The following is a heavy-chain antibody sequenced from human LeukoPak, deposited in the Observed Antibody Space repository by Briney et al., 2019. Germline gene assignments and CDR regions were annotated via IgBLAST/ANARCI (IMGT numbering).Heavy chain of an antibody. CDR2: IKQDGSEK. J-gene: IGHJ4*02. CDR3: ARDVIIRPPDY. Sequence: GGSLRLSCAASGFTFSTFWMSWVRQAPGKGLEWVANIKQDGSEKYYVDSVKGRFTISRDNAKNSLYLRMNSLRAEDTAVYYCARDVIIRPPDYWGQGTLVTVSS. CDR1: GFTFSTFW. D-gene: IGHD2-21*01. V-gene: IGHV3-7*01.